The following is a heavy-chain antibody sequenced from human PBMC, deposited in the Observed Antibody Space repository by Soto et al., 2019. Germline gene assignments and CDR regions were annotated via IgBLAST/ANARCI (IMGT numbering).Heavy chain of an antibody. CDR2: IRVRGVI. J-gene: IGHJ6*02. D-gene: IGHD3-10*01. CDR3: AKQQGSGIRYYYSMDV. V-gene: IGHV3-23*01. Sequence: EVQLLESGGGLVQPGESLRLSCAASGFSLSNYAMSWVRQAPGKGLEWVSVIRVRGVIFTAGAVKDRIPISRDNSRNTLHLEMNSLRGEDSAVYYCAKQQGSGIRYYYSMDVWGQGTTVTVSS. CDR1: GFSLSNYA.